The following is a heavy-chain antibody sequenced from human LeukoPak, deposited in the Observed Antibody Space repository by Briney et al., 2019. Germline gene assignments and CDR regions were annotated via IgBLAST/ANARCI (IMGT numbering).Heavy chain of an antibody. CDR3: ARAQYYDSSGYYYEDYFQH. D-gene: IGHD3-22*01. CDR1: GFTFSSYS. J-gene: IGHJ1*01. V-gene: IGHV3-48*02. CDR2: ISSNTSTI. Sequence: GGSLRLSCAASGFTFSSYSVNWVRQAPGKGLEWISYISSNTSTIYYADSVKGRFTISRDNAKNSLYLQMNSLRDEDTAVYYCARAQYYDSSGYYYEDYFQHWGQGTLVTVSS.